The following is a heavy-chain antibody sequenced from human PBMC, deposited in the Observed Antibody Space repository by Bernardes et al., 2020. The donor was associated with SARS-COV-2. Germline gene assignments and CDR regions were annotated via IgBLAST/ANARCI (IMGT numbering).Heavy chain of an antibody. CDR2: IRADGSII. V-gene: IGHV3-33*03. J-gene: IGHJ6*02. D-gene: IGHD3-16*01. CDR1: GFTFSGYG. CDR3: ACEGMHVNSPPFDVLDV. Sequence: GGSLRLSCSASGFTFSGYGMHWVRQAPGKGLEWVAIIRADGSIIYYGDSVKGRFTISRDDSKNMLYLQMRSLTAEDTAVYSCACEGMHVNSPPFDVLDVWGQGTTVTVSS.